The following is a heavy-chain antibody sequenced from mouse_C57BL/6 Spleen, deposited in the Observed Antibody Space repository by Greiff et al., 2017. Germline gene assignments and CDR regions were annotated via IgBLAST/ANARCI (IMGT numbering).Heavy chain of an antibody. V-gene: IGHV14-1*01. CDR2: IDPEDGDP. CDR1: GFNIKDYY. CDR3: TTEYYGRGFAY. D-gene: IGHD1-1*01. Sequence: VQLQQSGAELVRPGASVKLSCTASGFNIKDYYMHWVKQRPEQGLEWIGRIDPEDGDPEYAPKFQGKATMTADTSSNTAYLQLSSLTSEDTAVYYCTTEYYGRGFAYWGQGTLVTVSA. J-gene: IGHJ3*01.